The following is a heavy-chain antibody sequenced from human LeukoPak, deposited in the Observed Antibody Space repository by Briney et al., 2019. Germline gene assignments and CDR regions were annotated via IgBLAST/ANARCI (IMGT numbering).Heavy chain of an antibody. CDR1: GFTFSSYA. CDR2: IRGSGGST. J-gene: IGHJ3*02. CDR3: AKVLRGSGSYSGAFDI. D-gene: IGHD1-26*01. Sequence: GGSLRLSCAASGFTFSSYAMSWVRQAPGKGLEWVSAIRGSGGSTYYADSVKGRFTISRDNSKNTLYLQMNSLRAEDTAVYYCAKVLRGSGSYSGAFDIWGQGTMVTVSS. V-gene: IGHV3-23*01.